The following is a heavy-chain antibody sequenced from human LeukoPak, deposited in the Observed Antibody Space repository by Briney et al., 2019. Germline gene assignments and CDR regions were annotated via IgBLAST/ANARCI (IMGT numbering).Heavy chain of an antibody. J-gene: IGHJ4*02. CDR3: ARERGAAADY. CDR2: INHSGST. V-gene: IGHV4-34*01. CDR1: GGSFSGYY. Sequence: PSETLSLTCAVYGGSFSGYYWSWIRQPPGKGLEWIGEINHSGSTNYNPSLKSRVTISVDTSKNQFSLKVSSVSAADTAVYYCARERGAAADYWGQGALVTVSS. D-gene: IGHD6-13*01.